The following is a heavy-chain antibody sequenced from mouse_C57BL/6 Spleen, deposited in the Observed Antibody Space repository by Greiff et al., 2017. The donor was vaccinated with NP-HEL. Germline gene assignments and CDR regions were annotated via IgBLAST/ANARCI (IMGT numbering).Heavy chain of an antibody. V-gene: IGHV1-22*01. D-gene: IGHD2-3*01. CDR2: INPNNGGT. CDR3: ASPGWLLAFDY. CDR1: GYTFTDYN. Sequence: EVQLQQSGPELVKPGASVKMSCKASGYTFTDYNMHWVKQSHGKSLEWIGYINPNNGGTSYNQKFKGKATLTVNKSSSTAYMELRSLTSEDSAVYYCASPGWLLAFDYWGQGTTLTVSS. J-gene: IGHJ2*01.